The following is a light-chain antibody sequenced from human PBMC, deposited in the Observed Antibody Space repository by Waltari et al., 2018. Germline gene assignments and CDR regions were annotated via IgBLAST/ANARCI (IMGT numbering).Light chain of an antibody. CDR1: QSVLYNSNNKNY. Sequence: DIVMTQSPDSLAVSLGERATINSKSSQSVLYNSNNKNYLAWYQDKPGQAPKLLIYWASSRESGVPDRFSGSGSGTDFTRTITSLQAADVAVYYCQQYYSTPETFGQGTKLEIK. J-gene: IGKJ2*01. CDR2: WAS. V-gene: IGKV4-1*01. CDR3: QQYYSTPET.